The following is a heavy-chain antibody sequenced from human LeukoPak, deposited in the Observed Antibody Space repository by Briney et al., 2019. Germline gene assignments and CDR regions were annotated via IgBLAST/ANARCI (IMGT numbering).Heavy chain of an antibody. CDR1: VGSISSYY. Sequence: SETLSLTCTASVGSISSYYWSWIRHPPRKRLEWIGYIYYSGSTNYNPSLKSRVTISVDTSKNQFSLKLSSVTAADTAVYYCARSVGGWYYFDYWGQGTLVTVPS. D-gene: IGHD6-19*01. CDR2: IYYSGST. V-gene: IGHV4-59*01. J-gene: IGHJ4*02. CDR3: ARSVGGWYYFDY.